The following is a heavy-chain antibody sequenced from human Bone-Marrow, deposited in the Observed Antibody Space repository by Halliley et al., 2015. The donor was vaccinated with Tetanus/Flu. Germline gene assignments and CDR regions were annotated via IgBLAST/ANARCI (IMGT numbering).Heavy chain of an antibody. V-gene: IGHV3-33*01. CDR3: ARNSDGRGYPLDY. J-gene: IGHJ4*02. CDR2: IWNDGSNK. CDR1: GFTFSNYG. Sequence: SLRLSCAASGFTFSNYGMHWVRQAPGKGLAWVAVIWNDGSNKYYAESVKGRFTISRDNSKNILYLQMNRLGAEDTAIYYCARNSDGRGYPLDYWGQGILVTVSS. D-gene: IGHD5-12*01.